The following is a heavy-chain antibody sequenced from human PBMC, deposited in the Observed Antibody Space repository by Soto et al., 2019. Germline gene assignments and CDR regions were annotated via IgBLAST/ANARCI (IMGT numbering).Heavy chain of an antibody. D-gene: IGHD1-26*01. CDR3: ARAKLVGVTIKGPARVGYYYDY. J-gene: IGHJ4*02. Sequence: ASVKVSCKASGYTFTSYAMHWVRQAPGQRLEWMGWINAGNGNTKYSQKFQGRVTITRDTSASTAYMELSSLRSDDTAVYYCARAKLVGVTIKGPARVGYYYDYWGRGTLVTVSS. CDR1: GYTFTSYA. V-gene: IGHV1-3*01. CDR2: INAGNGNT.